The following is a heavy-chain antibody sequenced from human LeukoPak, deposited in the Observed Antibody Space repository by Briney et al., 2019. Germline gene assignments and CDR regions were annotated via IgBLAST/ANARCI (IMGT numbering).Heavy chain of an antibody. CDR2: IIPIFGTA. Sequence: SVKVSCKASGGTFSSYAISWVRQAPGQGLEWVGGIIPIFGTANYAQKFQGRVTITTDESTSTAYMELSSLRSEDTAVYYCARVGIAARQGLDYWGQGTLVTVSS. D-gene: IGHD6-6*01. V-gene: IGHV1-69*05. CDR3: ARVGIAARQGLDY. CDR1: GGTFSSYA. J-gene: IGHJ4*02.